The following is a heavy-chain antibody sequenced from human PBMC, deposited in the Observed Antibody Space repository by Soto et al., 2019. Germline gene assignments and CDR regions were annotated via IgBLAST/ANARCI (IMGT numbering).Heavy chain of an antibody. CDR2: IYHSGST. CDR3: ARHLGGSYSYDNWLDP. Sequence: PSETLSLTCAVSGGSISSGGYSWSWIRQPPGKGLEWIGYIYHSGSTYYNPSLKSRVTISVDRSKNQFSLKLSSVTAADTAVYYCARHLGGSYSYDNWLDPWGQGTLVTVSS. CDR1: GGSISSGGYS. D-gene: IGHD1-26*01. J-gene: IGHJ5*02. V-gene: IGHV4-30-2*01.